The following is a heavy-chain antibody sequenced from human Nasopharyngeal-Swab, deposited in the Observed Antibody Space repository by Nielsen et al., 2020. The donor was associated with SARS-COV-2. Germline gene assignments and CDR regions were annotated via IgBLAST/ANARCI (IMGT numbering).Heavy chain of an antibody. V-gene: IGHV4-31*03. Sequence: SETLSLTCTVSGGSFSSAGYFWTWISQHSGKGLEWIGYIYYSGSTYYNPSLKSRVTISVDTSKNHFSLKLSSVTAADTAVYFCARSMYCSSTSCRYYFDYWGQGTLVTVSS. CDR2: IYYSGST. CDR1: GGSFSSAGYF. D-gene: IGHD2-2*01. J-gene: IGHJ4*02. CDR3: ARSMYCSSTSCRYYFDY.